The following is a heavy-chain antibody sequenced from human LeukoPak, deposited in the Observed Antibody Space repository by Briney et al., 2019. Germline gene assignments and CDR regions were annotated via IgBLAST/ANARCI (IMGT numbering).Heavy chain of an antibody. CDR2: IYTSGST. J-gene: IGHJ4*02. CDR3: ARDNFNGDYDSDYFDY. D-gene: IGHD4-17*01. V-gene: IGHV4-4*07. Sequence: SETLSLTCTVSGGSISSYYWSWIRQPAGKGLEWIGRIYTSGSTNYNPSLKSRVTMSVDTSKNQFSLKLSSVTAADTAVYYCARDNFNGDYDSDYFDYWGQGTLVTVSS. CDR1: GGSISSYY.